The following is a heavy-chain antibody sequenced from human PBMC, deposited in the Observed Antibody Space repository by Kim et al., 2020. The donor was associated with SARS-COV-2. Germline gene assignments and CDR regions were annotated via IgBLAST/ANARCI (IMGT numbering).Heavy chain of an antibody. CDR1: GYTFSNYV. D-gene: IGHD3-22*01. CDR2: IRGGNGNT. V-gene: IGHV1-3*01. CDR3: ARGSPRGYYYDPSGPIGEKNAFDI. Sequence: ASVKVSCKASGYTFSNYVLDWVRQAPGQRPEWMGRIRGGNGNTKYSQKFQGRVTLIRDTSESTAYMELSRLTSEDTAMYYCARGSPRGYYYDPSGPIGEKNAFDIWGQGTMVTVSS. J-gene: IGHJ3*02.